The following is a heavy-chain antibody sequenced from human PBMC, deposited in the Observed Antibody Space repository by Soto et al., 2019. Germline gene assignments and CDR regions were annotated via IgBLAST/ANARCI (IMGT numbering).Heavy chain of an antibody. J-gene: IGHJ3*02. CDR2: IYHSGST. V-gene: IGHV4-30-2*01. Sequence: PSETLSLTCAVSGGSIRSGGYSWGWIRQPPGKGLEWIGYIYHSGSTYYNPSLKSRVTISVDRCKNQFSVKLSSVTAADTAVYYCARAPKHYYDSSGDYAAFDIWGQGTMVTVSS. D-gene: IGHD3-22*01. CDR3: ARAPKHYYDSSGDYAAFDI. CDR1: GGSIRSGGYS.